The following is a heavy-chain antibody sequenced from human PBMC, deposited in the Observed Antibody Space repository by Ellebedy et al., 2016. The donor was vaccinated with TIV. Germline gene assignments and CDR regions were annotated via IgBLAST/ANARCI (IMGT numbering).Heavy chain of an antibody. D-gene: IGHD6-19*01. J-gene: IGHJ4*02. CDR3: AKDIAVAAPAPYYY. CDR1: GFTFSSYG. V-gene: IGHV3-23*01. CDR2: ISFSGGGT. Sequence: GESLKISXVASGFTFSSYGMSWVRQAPGKGLEWVSGISFSGGGTYYADSVKGRFTISRDNSKNTLYLQMNSLRVEDTAVFYCAKDIAVAAPAPYYYWGQGILVTVSS.